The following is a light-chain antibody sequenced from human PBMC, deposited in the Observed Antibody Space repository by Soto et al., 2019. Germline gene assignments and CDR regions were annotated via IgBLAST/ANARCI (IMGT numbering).Light chain of an antibody. Sequence: DVQMTQSLSTLSGSVGDRVTITFLASQTIISWVAYHQKKPEKATKLLFYKAYTLKRGVTSCFSGSGSRTDFTLTISILPPDDVTTYCCQHYSFYSEAFGQGTKVDI. V-gene: IGKV1-5*03. CDR3: QHYSFYSEA. CDR1: QTIISW. CDR2: KAY. J-gene: IGKJ1*01.